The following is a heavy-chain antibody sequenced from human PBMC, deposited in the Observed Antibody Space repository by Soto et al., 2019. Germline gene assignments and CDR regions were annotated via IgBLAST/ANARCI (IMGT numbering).Heavy chain of an antibody. CDR3: ATDSTGTPSGVEY. Sequence: HPGGSLRLSXAASGFIFSSYAMHWVRQAPGKGLEWVALIWYDGSNENYADSVKGRFTIYRDNSENTLYLQMNSLRAEDTAVYYCATDSTGTPSGVEYWGQGTLVTVSS. D-gene: IGHD1-7*01. CDR2: IWYDGSNE. CDR1: GFIFSSYA. V-gene: IGHV3-33*01. J-gene: IGHJ4*02.